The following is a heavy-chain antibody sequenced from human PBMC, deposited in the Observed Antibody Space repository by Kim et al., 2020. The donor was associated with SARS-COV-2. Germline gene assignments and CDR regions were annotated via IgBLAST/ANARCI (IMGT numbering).Heavy chain of an antibody. CDR3: ARGPPYSGSYWDALDI. V-gene: IGHV3-73*01. J-gene: IGHJ3*02. CDR1: GVSFSDSA. Sequence: GGSLRLSCAASGVSFSDSAIHWVRQASGKGLEWVGRIRSKTNYYANVYAASVEGRVTISRDDSKNTAYLLMNSLKTEDTAIYFCARGPPYSGSYWDALDIWGQGTMVTVSS. CDR2: IRSKTNYYAN. D-gene: IGHD1-26*01.